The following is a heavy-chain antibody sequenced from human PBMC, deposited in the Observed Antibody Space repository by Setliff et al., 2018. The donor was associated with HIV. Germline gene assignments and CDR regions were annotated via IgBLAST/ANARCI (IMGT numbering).Heavy chain of an antibody. J-gene: IGHJ4*02. CDR2: IYFSGST. V-gene: IGHV4-61*09. CDR1: GGSISSANYY. D-gene: IGHD3-22*01. Sequence: LSLTCTVSGGSISSANYYWSWIRQPAGKGLEWIGHIYFSGSTIYNPSLKSRVTISIDTSKNQFSLNLTSVTAADTAVYYCARRNMYYYDSRRGSFDYWGQGTLVTVSS. CDR3: ARRNMYYYDSRRGSFDY.